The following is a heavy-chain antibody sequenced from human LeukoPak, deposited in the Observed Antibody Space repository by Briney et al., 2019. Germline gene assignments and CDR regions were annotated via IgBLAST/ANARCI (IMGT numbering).Heavy chain of an antibody. V-gene: IGHV4-61*02. Sequence: PSETLSLTCTVSGGSISSGSYYWSWIRQPAGKGLEWIGRIYTSGSTNYNPSFKSRVTISVDTSKNQFSLKLSSVTAADTAVYYCAIGYYYMDVWGKGTTVTISS. CDR2: IYTSGST. J-gene: IGHJ6*03. CDR3: AIGYYYMDV. CDR1: GGSISSGSYY.